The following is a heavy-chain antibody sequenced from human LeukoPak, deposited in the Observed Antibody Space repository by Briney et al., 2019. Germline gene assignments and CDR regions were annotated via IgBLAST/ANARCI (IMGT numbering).Heavy chain of an antibody. CDR2: IYTSGST. V-gene: IGHV4-4*07. Sequence: PSETLSLTCTVSGGAINSYYWSWIRQPAGKGLEWIGHIYTSGSTNYNSSLKSRVTMSVDMSKNQFSLKLSSVTAADTAVYYCARDRAYCSGTNCYYYYMDVWGKGTTVTVSS. CDR1: GGAINSYY. D-gene: IGHD2-2*01. J-gene: IGHJ6*03. CDR3: ARDRAYCSGTNCYYYYMDV.